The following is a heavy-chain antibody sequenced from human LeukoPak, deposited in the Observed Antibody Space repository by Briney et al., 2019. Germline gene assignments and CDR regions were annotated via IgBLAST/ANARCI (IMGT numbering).Heavy chain of an antibody. CDR3: ARGAPGLYSSSWELFDY. V-gene: IGHV4-59*01. J-gene: IGHJ4*02. Sequence: PSETLSLTCTVSGGSISSYYWSWIRQPPGKGLEWIGYIYYSGSTNYNPSLKSRVTISVDTSKNQSSLKLSSVTAADTAVYYCARGAPGLYSSSWELFDYWGQGTLVTVSS. CDR2: IYYSGST. CDR1: GGSISSYY. D-gene: IGHD6-13*01.